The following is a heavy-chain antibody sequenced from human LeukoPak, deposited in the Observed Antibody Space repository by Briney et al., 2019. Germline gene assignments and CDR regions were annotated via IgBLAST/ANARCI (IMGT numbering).Heavy chain of an antibody. D-gene: IGHD3-3*01. Sequence: SETLSLTCTVSGGSISSSSYYWGWIRQPPGKGLEWIGSIYYSGSTYYNPSLKSRVTISVDTSKNQFSLKLSSVTAADTAVYYCARVDFWSGYYPPYYYYMDVWGKGTTVTVSS. CDR3: ARVDFWSGYYPPYYYYMDV. V-gene: IGHV4-39*01. CDR1: GGSISSSSYY. J-gene: IGHJ6*03. CDR2: IYYSGST.